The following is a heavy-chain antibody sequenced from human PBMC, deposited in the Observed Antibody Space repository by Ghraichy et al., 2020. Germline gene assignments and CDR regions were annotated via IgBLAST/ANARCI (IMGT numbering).Heavy chain of an antibody. CDR1: GCSVNNGNYY. CDR3: ATLWFGELTIDY. J-gene: IGHJ4*02. Sequence: SETLSLTCTVSGCSVNNGNYYWSWIRQPPGKGLEWIGYIYYTGSANYNPSLKSRVTISVDTSKNQFSLKLSSVTAADTAVYYCATLWFGELTIDYWGQGTLVTVSS. CDR2: IYYTGSA. D-gene: IGHD3-10*01. V-gene: IGHV4-61*01.